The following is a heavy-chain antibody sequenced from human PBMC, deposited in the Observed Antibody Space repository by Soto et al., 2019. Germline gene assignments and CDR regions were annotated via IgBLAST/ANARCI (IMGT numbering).Heavy chain of an antibody. CDR3: ARDWYSSGPFDP. Sequence: RASVKVSCKASGGTFSSYAISWVRQAPGQGLEWMGGIIPIFGTANYAQKFQGRVTITANESTSTAYMELSSLRSEDTAVYYCARDWYSSGPFDPWGQGTLVTVSS. V-gene: IGHV1-69*13. CDR2: IIPIFGTA. CDR1: GGTFSSYA. D-gene: IGHD6-19*01. J-gene: IGHJ5*02.